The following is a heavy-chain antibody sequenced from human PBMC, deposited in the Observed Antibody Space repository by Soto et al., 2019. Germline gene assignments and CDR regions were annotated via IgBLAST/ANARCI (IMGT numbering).Heavy chain of an antibody. CDR2: ISTDGGGR. J-gene: IGHJ4*02. V-gene: IGHV3-64*02. CDR1: GFSFTTYA. CDR3: ARYGSGSAYDH. D-gene: IGHD3-10*01. Sequence: GGSLRLSCAASGFSFTTYAMHWVRQAPGKGLQYVAAISTDGGGRYYTDSVKDRFIISRDNSKSTLYLQMGSLRGEDMAVYYCARYGSGSAYDHWGQGALVTVSS.